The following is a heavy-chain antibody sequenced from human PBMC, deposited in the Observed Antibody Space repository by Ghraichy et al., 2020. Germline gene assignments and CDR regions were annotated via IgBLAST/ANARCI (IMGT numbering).Heavy chain of an antibody. J-gene: IGHJ4*02. Sequence: ASVKVSCKIARETVRTLVTFRELECRVLLQDGKGGFDPEDGETIYAQKFQGRVTMTEDTSTDTAYMELSSLRSEDTAVYYCATGFYGDSVDFDYWGQGTLVTVSS. CDR1: RETVRTLV. CDR2: FDPEDGET. V-gene: IGHV1-24*01. CDR3: ATGFYGDSVDFDY. D-gene: IGHD4-17*01.